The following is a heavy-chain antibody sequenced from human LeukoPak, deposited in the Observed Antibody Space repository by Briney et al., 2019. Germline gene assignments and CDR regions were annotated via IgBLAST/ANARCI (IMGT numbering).Heavy chain of an antibody. CDR3: AGITIFGVVIIRKHFDH. V-gene: IGHV3-23*01. J-gene: IGHJ4*02. CDR1: GFTFSSYA. D-gene: IGHD3-3*01. Sequence: GGSLRLSCAASGFTFSSYAMSWVRQAPGKGLEWVSAISGSGGSTYYADSVKGRFTISRDTSKNTLYLQMNSLRAEDTAVYYCAGITIFGVVIIRKHFDHWGQGTLVTVSS. CDR2: ISGSGGST.